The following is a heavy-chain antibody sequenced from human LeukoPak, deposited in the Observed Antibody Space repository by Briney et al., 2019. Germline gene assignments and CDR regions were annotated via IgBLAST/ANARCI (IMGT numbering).Heavy chain of an antibody. D-gene: IGHD3-10*01. CDR1: GYTFTSYG. V-gene: IGHV1-8*01. Sequence: ASVKVSCKASGYTFTSYGINWVRQATGQGLELMGWMNPNSGNTGCAQKFQGRVTMTRNTSISTAYMELSSLRSEDTAVYYCARGLGNSFGWFDPWGQGTLVTVSS. CDR3: ARGLGNSFGWFDP. J-gene: IGHJ5*02. CDR2: MNPNSGNT.